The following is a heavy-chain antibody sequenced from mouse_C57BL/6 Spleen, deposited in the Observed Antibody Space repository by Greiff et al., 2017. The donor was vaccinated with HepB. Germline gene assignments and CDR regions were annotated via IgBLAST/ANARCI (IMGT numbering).Heavy chain of an antibody. D-gene: IGHD2-3*01. Sequence: VKLQESGAELVKPGASVKISCKASGYAFSSYWMNWVKQRPGKGLEWIGQIYPGDGDTNYNGKFKGKATLTADKSSSTAYMQLSSLTSEDSAVYFCARLGDGYSTFYWGQGTTLTVSS. V-gene: IGHV1-82*01. J-gene: IGHJ2*01. CDR3: ARLGDGYSTFY. CDR2: IYPGDGDT. CDR1: GYAFSSYW.